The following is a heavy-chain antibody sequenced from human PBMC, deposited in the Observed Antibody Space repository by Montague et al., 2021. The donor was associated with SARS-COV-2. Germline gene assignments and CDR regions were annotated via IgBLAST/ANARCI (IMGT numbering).Heavy chain of an antibody. CDR1: GFTFSSDW. V-gene: IGHV3-74*01. CDR3: ARDLRVGGGITGTTASDD. CDR2: INPDGGHT. Sequence: SLRLSCAASGFTFSSDWMHWVHQASGKGPVWISRINPDGGHTDSAHFVRGRFTTSRDNAKNTLYLQMNSLRAEDTAIYYCARDLRVGGGITGTTASDDWGQGTLVTVSS. D-gene: IGHD1-20*01. J-gene: IGHJ4*02.